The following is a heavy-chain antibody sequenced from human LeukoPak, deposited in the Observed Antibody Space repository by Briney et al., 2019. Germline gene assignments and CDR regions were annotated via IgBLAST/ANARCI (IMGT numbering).Heavy chain of an antibody. D-gene: IGHD3-10*01. CDR2: ISGSGGNT. CDR3: AKPRYCYGSGCYSETYDY. J-gene: IGHJ4*02. Sequence: GGSLRLSCAASGFTFSSYSMSWVRQAPGKGLEWVSAISGSGGNTYYADSVKGRLTTSRDHTKNTLDLQMTSLRAEELAVYYFAKPRYCYGSGCYSETYDYWGQGTLVTVSS. V-gene: IGHV3-23*01. CDR1: GFTFSSYS.